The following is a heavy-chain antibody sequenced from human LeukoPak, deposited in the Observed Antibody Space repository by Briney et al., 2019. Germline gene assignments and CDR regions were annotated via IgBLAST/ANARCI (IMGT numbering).Heavy chain of an antibody. CDR2: ISASGGST. CDR1: GFTFSSYG. D-gene: IGHD3-22*01. Sequence: GGTLRLSCAASGFTFSSYGMSWVRQAPGKGLEWVSAISASGGSTYYADSVKGRFTISRDNAKNSLYLQMNSLRAKDTALYYCARDYYDSSGSSWFDPWGQGTLVTVSS. CDR3: ARDYYDSSGSSWFDP. V-gene: IGHV3-23*01. J-gene: IGHJ5*02.